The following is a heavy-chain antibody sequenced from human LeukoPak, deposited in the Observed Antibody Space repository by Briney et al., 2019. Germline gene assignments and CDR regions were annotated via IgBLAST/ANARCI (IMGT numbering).Heavy chain of an antibody. D-gene: IGHD2-2*01. Sequence: GGSLRLSCAASGFTFSSYSMNWVRQAPGKGLEWVSYISSSSSTIYYADSVKGRFTISRDNSKNTLYLQMNSLRAEDTAVYYCARGLTGIYCSSTSCFFDYWGQGTLVTVSS. CDR2: ISSSSSTI. CDR3: ARGLTGIYCSSTSCFFDY. J-gene: IGHJ4*02. V-gene: IGHV3-48*01. CDR1: GFTFSSYS.